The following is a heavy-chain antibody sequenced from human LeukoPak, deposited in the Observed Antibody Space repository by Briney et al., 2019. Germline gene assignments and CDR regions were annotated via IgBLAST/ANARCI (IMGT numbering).Heavy chain of an antibody. D-gene: IGHD4-23*01. CDR3: ATGAPATVVTDY. J-gene: IGHJ4*02. Sequence: GASVKVSCKASGYIFTAYYMHWVQQAPGKGLEWMGRVDPEDGKTIYAEKFRGRVTITADTSTDTVYMELSSLRSEDTAVYYCATGAPATVVTDYWGQGTLVTVSS. CDR1: GYIFTAYY. CDR2: VDPEDGKT. V-gene: IGHV1-69-2*01.